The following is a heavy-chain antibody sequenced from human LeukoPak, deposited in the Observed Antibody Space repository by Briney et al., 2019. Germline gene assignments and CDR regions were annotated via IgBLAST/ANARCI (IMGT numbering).Heavy chain of an antibody. CDR2: INPNSGGT. CDR1: GYTFTGYY. V-gene: IGHV1-2*02. D-gene: IGHD2-2*02. J-gene: IGHJ3*02. Sequence: ASVKVSCKASGYTFTGYYMHWVRQAPGQGLEWMGWINPNSGGTNYAQKFQGRVTMTRDTSISTAYMELSRLRSDDTAVYYCARRIVVVPAAISPSDDAFDIWGQGTMVTVSS. CDR3: ARRIVVVPAAISPSDDAFDI.